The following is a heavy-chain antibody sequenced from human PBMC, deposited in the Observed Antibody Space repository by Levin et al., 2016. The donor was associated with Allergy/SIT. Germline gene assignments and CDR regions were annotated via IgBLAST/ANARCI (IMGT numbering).Heavy chain of an antibody. D-gene: IGHD3-22*01. V-gene: IGHV4-59*10. Sequence: GSLRLSCAVSGSSINSAYYWGWIRQPPGKGLEWIGRVFTKGGTNYNPSLKSRVTMSIDTSNNQFSLQLNSMTAADTAVYYCATSDIGYYYPLNYWGPGALVTVSS. J-gene: IGHJ4*02. CDR2: VFTKGGT. CDR1: GSSINSAYY. CDR3: ATSDIGYYYPLNY.